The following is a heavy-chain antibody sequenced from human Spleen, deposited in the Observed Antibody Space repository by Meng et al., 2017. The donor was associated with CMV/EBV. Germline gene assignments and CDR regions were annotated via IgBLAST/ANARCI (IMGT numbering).Heavy chain of an antibody. V-gene: IGHV3-11*01. CDR3: ARAPVGLSHQVPYYYCGMDV. D-gene: IGHD2-2*01. CDR1: GFTFSDYY. Sequence: GGSLRLSCAASGFTFSDYYMSWIRQAPGKGLEWVSYISSGSSAIYYADSVKGRFTISRDNAKNSLYLQISSLRAEDTAVYYCARAPVGLSHQVPYYYCGMDVWGQGTTVTVSS. J-gene: IGHJ6*02. CDR2: ISSGSSAI.